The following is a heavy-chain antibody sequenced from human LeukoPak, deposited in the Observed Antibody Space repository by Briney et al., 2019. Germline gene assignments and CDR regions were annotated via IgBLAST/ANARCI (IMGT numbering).Heavy chain of an antibody. CDR2: ISAYNGNT. D-gene: IGHD3-10*01. J-gene: IGHJ5*02. CDR1: GYTFTSYG. V-gene: IGHV1-18*01. CDR3: ATNGGSGSYYSRNWFDP. Sequence: ASVKVSCKASGYTFTSYGISWVRQAPGQGLEWMGWISAYNGNTNYAQKLQGRVTMTTDTSTSTAYMELRSLRSDDTAVYYCATNGGSGSYYSRNWFDPWGQGTLVTVSS.